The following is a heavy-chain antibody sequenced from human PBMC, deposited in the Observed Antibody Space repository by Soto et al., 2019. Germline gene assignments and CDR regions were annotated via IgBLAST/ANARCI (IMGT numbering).Heavy chain of an antibody. CDR3: ARVDYGDSGWYFDL. Sequence: EVQLVESGGGLIQPGGSLRLSCAASGFTVTNKYMTWVRQAPGKGLEWVSLIYSGGATSYADSVKGRFTISRDNSKDILYLQKNSLRAEDTAVYYCARVDYGDSGWYFDLWGRGTLVTDYS. D-gene: IGHD4-17*01. J-gene: IGHJ2*01. CDR1: GFTVTNKY. CDR2: IYSGGAT. V-gene: IGHV3-53*01.